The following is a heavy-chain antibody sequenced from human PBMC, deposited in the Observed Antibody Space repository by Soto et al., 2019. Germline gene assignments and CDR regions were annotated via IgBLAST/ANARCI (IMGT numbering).Heavy chain of an antibody. CDR3: GRDHCINWNHPKRLFDY. CDR1: GYTFTSYG. CDR2: ISAYNGNT. J-gene: IGHJ4*02. Sequence: ASVKVSCKASGYTFTSYGISWVRQAPGQGLERMGWISAYNGNTNYAQKLQGRVTVTTDTSTSTVYMELRSLRSDDTVVYYCGRDHCINWNHPKRLFDYWGQGTLVTVYS. V-gene: IGHV1-18*01. D-gene: IGHD1-20*01.